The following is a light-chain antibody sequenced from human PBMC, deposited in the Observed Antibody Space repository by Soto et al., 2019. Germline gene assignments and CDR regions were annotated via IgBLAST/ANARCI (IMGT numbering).Light chain of an antibody. CDR1: SSDVGGYNY. CDR3: SSYTSSSCYV. Sequence: QSVLTQPASVSGSPGQSITISCTGTSSDVGGYNYVSWYQQHPGKAPKLMIYDVSNRPSGVSNRFSGSKSGNTASLTISGLQAEDEADYDCSSYTSSSCYVFGTGTKLTVL. CDR2: DVS. V-gene: IGLV2-14*01. J-gene: IGLJ1*01.